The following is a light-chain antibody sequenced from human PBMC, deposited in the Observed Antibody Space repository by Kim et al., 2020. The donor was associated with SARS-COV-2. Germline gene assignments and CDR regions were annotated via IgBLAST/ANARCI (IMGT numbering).Light chain of an antibody. CDR2: GAS. V-gene: IGKV3-11*01. CDR3: HQRSNWPLT. Sequence: EIVLTQSPATLSLSPGERATLSCRASQSVSSFLAWYQQKPGQAPRLLIYGASNRATGVPARFSGSGSGTDFTLTISSLEPEDFAVYFCHQRSNWPLTFGGGTKVDIK. CDR1: QSVSSF. J-gene: IGKJ4*01.